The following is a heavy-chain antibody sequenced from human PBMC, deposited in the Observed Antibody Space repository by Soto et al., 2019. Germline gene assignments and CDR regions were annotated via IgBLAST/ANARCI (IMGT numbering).Heavy chain of an antibody. D-gene: IGHD6-13*01. CDR1: GLTFTDYY. V-gene: IGHV3-11*01. J-gene: IGHJ4*02. Sequence: QGQLVESGGGLVEPGGSLRLSCVASGLTFTDYYLSWIRQAPGKGLEWVSYISVSGTAISYADSVKGRFTISRDDAKKSLFLQMNSLRPEDTAMYYCARETWYHFHDCGQGGLVTVSS. CDR3: ARETWYHFHD. CDR2: ISVSGTAI.